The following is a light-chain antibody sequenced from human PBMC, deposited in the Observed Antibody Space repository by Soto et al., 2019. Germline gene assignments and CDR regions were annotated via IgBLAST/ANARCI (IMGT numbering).Light chain of an antibody. CDR3: KHYFSYPYA. CDR1: QSVLTW. CDR2: KAS. V-gene: IGKV1-5*03. J-gene: IGKJ2*01. Sequence: DIQVTQSPATLSASVGDTVSITCRASQSVLTWLAWYQQKPGKAPNLLIYKASRLRDGVPSRFSGSGSGTYFTLTISSLQPDDFASYFCKHYFSYPYAFGQGTKLEI.